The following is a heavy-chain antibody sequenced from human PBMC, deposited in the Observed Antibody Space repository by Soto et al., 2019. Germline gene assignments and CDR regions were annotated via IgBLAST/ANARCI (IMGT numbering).Heavy chain of an antibody. CDR3: ARRDFYDSSGYPFDY. V-gene: IGHV5-51*01. D-gene: IGHD3-22*01. Sequence: GESLKISCKVSGYIFSNYWIGWVRQTPGKDLEWMGIIYPGDSDTTYSPSFQGQVTLSVDKSISTAYLQWTSLQASDTAIYYCARRDFYDSSGYPFDYWGQGTPVTVPS. CDR2: IYPGDSDT. CDR1: GYIFSNYW. J-gene: IGHJ4*02.